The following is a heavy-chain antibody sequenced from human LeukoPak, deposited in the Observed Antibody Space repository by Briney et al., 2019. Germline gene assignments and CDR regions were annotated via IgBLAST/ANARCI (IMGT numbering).Heavy chain of an antibody. Sequence: GGSLRLSCAASGFTFSSYAMSWVRQAPGKGLEWVSAISGSGGSTYYADSVKGRSTISRDNSKNTLYLQMNSLRAEDTAVYYCAKDRIAVAGTIGDYWGQGTLVTVSS. CDR2: ISGSGGST. CDR3: AKDRIAVAGTIGDY. D-gene: IGHD6-19*01. J-gene: IGHJ4*02. CDR1: GFTFSSYA. V-gene: IGHV3-23*01.